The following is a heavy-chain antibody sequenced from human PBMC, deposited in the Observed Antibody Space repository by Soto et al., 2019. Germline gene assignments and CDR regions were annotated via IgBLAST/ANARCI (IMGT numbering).Heavy chain of an antibody. Sequence: ASVKVSCKASGYTFTGYYMHWVRQAPGQGLEWMGWINPNSGGTNYAQKFQGRVTMTRDTSISTAYMELSRLRSDDTAVYYCAREYLDYGDYYYYGMDVWGQGTTVTVSS. CDR3: AREYLDYGDYYYYGMDV. CDR2: INPNSGGT. CDR1: GYTFTGYY. J-gene: IGHJ6*02. V-gene: IGHV1-2*02. D-gene: IGHD4-17*01.